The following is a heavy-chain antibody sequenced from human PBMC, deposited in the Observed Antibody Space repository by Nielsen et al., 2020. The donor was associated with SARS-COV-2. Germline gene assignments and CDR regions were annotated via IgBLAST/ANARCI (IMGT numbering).Heavy chain of an antibody. CDR3: AKEVVVAATYWYFDL. Sequence: GESLKISCAASGFTFNIYAMAWVRRAPGRGLEWVSGTSASGASTYYADSVKGRFSISRDNSRNTLYLQMNSLRAEDTAVYYCAKEVVVAATYWYFDLWGRGTLVTVSS. D-gene: IGHD2-15*01. CDR2: TSASGAST. V-gene: IGHV3-23*01. CDR1: GFTFNIYA. J-gene: IGHJ2*01.